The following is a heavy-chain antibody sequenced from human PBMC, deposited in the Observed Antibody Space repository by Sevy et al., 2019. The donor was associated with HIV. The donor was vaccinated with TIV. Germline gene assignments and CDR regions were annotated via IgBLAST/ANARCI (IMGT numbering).Heavy chain of an antibody. V-gene: IGHV3-9*01. D-gene: IGHD6-19*01. J-gene: IGHJ3*02. Sequence: SLKISCAASGFTFDDYAMHWVRQAPGKGLEWVSGISWNSGSIGYADSVKGRFTISRDNAKNSLYLQMNSLRAEDTALYYCAKGVGSGWSDAFDIWGQGTMVTVSS. CDR1: GFTFDDYA. CDR2: ISWNSGSI. CDR3: AKGVGSGWSDAFDI.